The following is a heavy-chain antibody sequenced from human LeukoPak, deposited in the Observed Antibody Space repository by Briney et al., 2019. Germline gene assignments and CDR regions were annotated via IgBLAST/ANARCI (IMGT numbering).Heavy chain of an antibody. CDR3: ARNREWGPHYFDY. D-gene: IGHD1-26*01. CDR2: INPNSGGT. CDR1: GYTFTGYY. Sequence: GASVKVSCKASGYTFTGYYMHWVRQAPGQGLEWMGWINPNSGGTKYAQKFQGRVTMTRDTSISTAYMELSSLTSDDTAVYYCARNREWGPHYFDYWGQGTLVTVSS. J-gene: IGHJ4*02. V-gene: IGHV1-2*02.